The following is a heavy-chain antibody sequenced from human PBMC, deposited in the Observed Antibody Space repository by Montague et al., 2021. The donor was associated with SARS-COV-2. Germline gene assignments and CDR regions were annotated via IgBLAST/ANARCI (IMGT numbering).Heavy chain of an antibody. V-gene: IGHV3-9*01. D-gene: IGHD6-13*01. J-gene: IGHJ6*02. CDR2: ISWNSGSI. Sequence: SLRLSCAASGFTFDDYAMHWVRQAPGKGLEWVSGISWNSGSIGYADSVKGRFTISRDNAKNSLYLQMNSPRAEDTALYYCAKGIAAAGIGLYYYYYGMDVWGQGTTVTVSS. CDR1: GFTFDDYA. CDR3: AKGIAAAGIGLYYYYYGMDV.